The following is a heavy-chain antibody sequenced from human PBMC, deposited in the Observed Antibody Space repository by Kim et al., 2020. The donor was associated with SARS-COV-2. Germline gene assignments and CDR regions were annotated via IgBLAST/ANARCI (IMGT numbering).Heavy chain of an antibody. V-gene: IGHV1-69*13. Sequence: SVKVSCTASGGTFSTYAIIWARQAPGQGLEWMGGIIPIFGTANYAQKFQGRVSITADASTSTAYMELSSLRSEDTAVYYCANLDPVITMVRGVINWLDP. CDR1: GGTFSTYA. D-gene: IGHD3-10*01. CDR3: ANLDPVITMVRGVINWLDP. CDR2: IIPIFGTA. J-gene: IGHJ5*02.